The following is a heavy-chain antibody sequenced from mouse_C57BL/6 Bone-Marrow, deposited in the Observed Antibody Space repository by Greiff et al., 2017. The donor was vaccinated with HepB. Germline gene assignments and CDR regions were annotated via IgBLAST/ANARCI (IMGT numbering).Heavy chain of an antibody. CDR3: ARPNDGYYFDY. Sequence: QQSCKASGYTFTSYWMHWVKQRPGQGLEWIGEIDPSDSYTNYNQKFKGKSTLTVDKSSSTAYMQLSSLTSEDSAVYYCARPNDGYYFDYWGQGTTLTVSS. V-gene: IGHV1-69*01. CDR1: GYTFTSYW. D-gene: IGHD2-3*01. CDR2: IDPSDSYT. J-gene: IGHJ2*01.